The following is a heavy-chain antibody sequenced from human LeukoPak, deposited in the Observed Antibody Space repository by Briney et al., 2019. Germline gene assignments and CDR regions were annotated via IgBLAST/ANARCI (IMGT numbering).Heavy chain of an antibody. D-gene: IGHD2-2*01. Sequence: PGGSLRLSCAASGFTFSSYSMNWVRQAPGRGLEWVSSISSSSTYIYYADSLKGRFTISRDNAKNSLYLQMNSLRAEDTAVYYCARGLVALDYWGQGTLVTVSS. J-gene: IGHJ4*02. CDR2: ISSSSTYI. CDR1: GFTFSSYS. CDR3: ARGLVALDY. V-gene: IGHV3-21*01.